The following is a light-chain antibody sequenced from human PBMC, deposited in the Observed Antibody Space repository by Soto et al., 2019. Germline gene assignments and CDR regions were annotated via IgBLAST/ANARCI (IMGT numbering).Light chain of an antibody. CDR3: QQYGGAPWT. J-gene: IGKJ1*01. CDR2: GAS. V-gene: IGKV3-20*01. Sequence: EIVLTQSPGTLSLSPGERATLSCRASQTVTRNYLSWYQQKPGQAPSLLIYGASSRATGIPDSFSGSGAGTDFALIISRVEQEDFGVYYCQQYGGAPWTFGQGTQVEIK. CDR1: QTVTRNY.